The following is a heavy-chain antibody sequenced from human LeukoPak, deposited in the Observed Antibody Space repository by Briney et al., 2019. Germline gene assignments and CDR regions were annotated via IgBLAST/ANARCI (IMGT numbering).Heavy chain of an antibody. CDR1: GYTFTSYG. CDR3: ARAMVRGVITLWFDP. Sequence: ASVKVSCKASGYTFTSYGISWVRQAPGQGLEWMGWISAYNGNTNYAQKLQGRVTMTTDTSTSTAYMELSSLRSDDTAVYYCARAMVRGVITLWFDPWGQGTLVTVSS. J-gene: IGHJ5*02. CDR2: ISAYNGNT. D-gene: IGHD3-10*01. V-gene: IGHV1-18*04.